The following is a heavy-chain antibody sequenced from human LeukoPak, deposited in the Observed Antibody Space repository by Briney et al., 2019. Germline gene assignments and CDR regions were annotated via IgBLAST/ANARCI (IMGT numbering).Heavy chain of an antibody. J-gene: IGHJ4*02. Sequence: PGRSLRLSCEASGFTFSSYGMHWVRQAPGKGLEWVAVIWFDGGNKYYGDSVKGRFTISRDNSKNTLYLQMNSLRAEDTAVYYCAREPLYWGQGTLVTVSS. CDR3: AREPLY. V-gene: IGHV3-33*01. CDR1: GFTFSSYG. CDR2: IWFDGGNK.